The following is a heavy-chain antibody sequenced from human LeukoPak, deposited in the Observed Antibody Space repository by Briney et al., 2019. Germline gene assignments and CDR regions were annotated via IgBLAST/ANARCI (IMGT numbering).Heavy chain of an antibody. J-gene: IGHJ4*02. CDR2: IYWDDDK. Sequence: SGPTLVKPTQTLTLTCTFSGFSLSTSGVGVGWIRQPPGKALEWLALIYWDDDKRYSPSLKSRLTITKDTSKNQVVLTMTNMDPVDTATYYCEHTPPGYDSSGYDYFDYWGQGTLVTVSS. V-gene: IGHV2-5*02. CDR3: EHTPPGYDSSGYDYFDY. CDR1: GFSLSTSGVG. D-gene: IGHD3-22*01.